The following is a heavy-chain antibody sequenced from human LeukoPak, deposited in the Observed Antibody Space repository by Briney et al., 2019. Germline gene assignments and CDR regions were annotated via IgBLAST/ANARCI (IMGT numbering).Heavy chain of an antibody. V-gene: IGHV3-30*03. CDR2: ISYDGSNK. D-gene: IGHD6-13*01. J-gene: IGHJ6*02. CDR3: ASMYSSSWYSPWYYYGMDV. Sequence: GGSLRLSCAASGFTFSRYYMSWVRQTPGKGLEWVAVISYDGSNKYYADSVKGRFTISRDNSKNTLYLQMNSLRAEDTAVYYCASMYSSSWYSPWYYYGMDVWGQGTTVTVSS. CDR1: GFTFSRYY.